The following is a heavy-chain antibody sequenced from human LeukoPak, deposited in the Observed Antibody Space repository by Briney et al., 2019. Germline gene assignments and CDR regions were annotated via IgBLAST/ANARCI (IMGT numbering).Heavy chain of an antibody. D-gene: IGHD1-14*01. Sequence: PGGSLRLSCAVSGFTFSDHYMDWVRQAPGKGLEWVGRSRDKANRYTTEYAPSVKDRFSISKDESKDLMYLQMNSLKVEDTAVYYCARRGNRDRRGFCLDFDYWGQGNLVTVSS. CDR3: ARRGNRDRRGFCLDFDY. CDR1: GFTFSDHY. J-gene: IGHJ4*02. CDR2: SRDKANRYTT. V-gene: IGHV3-72*01.